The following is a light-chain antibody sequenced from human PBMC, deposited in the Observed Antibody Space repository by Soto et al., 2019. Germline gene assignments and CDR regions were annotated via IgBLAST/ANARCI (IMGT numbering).Light chain of an antibody. CDR2: DAI. J-gene: IGKJ4*01. CDR3: QQRSKWPPLT. V-gene: IGKV3-11*01. Sequence: EIVLTQSPATLSLSPGERATLSCRASQGVSSFLAWYQQRPGQAPRLLIYDAINRAPGIPARFSGSGSGTDFTLTISSLEPEDFAVYYCQQRSKWPPLTFGGGTYVEIK. CDR1: QGVSSF.